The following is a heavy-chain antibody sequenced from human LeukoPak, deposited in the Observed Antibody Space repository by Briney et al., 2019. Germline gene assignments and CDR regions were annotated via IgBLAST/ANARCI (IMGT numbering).Heavy chain of an antibody. V-gene: IGHV3-21*01. D-gene: IGHD4/OR15-4a*01. CDR2: ISSSSSYI. CDR1: GFTFSSYS. CDR3: ARDGDGLYDAFDI. Sequence: GGSLRLSCAASGFTFSSYSMNWVRQAPGKGLEWVSSISSSSSYIYYADSVKGRFTISRDNAKNTLYLQMNSLRAEDTAVYYCARDGDGLYDAFDIWGQGTMVTVSS. J-gene: IGHJ3*02.